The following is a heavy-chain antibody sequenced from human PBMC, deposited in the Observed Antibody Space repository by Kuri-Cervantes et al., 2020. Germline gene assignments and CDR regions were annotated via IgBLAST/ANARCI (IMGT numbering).Heavy chain of an antibody. J-gene: IGHJ6*02. Sequence: ASVKVSCKVSGYTLTELSMHWVRQAPGKGLEWMGGFDPEDGETIYAQKFQGRVTMTEDTSTDTAYMELSSLRSEDTAVYYCAKVQRDGYNWGGNFYYYYGMDVWGQGTTVTVSS. CDR3: AKVQRDGYNWGGNFYYYYGMDV. CDR2: FDPEDGET. D-gene: IGHD5-24*01. V-gene: IGHV1-24*01. CDR1: GYTLTELS.